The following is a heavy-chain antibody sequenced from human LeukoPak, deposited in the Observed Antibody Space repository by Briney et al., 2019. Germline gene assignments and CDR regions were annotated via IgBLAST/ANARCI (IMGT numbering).Heavy chain of an antibody. CDR2: ISGSGGST. J-gene: IGHJ3*02. CDR1: GFTFSSYA. D-gene: IGHD3-22*01. CDR3: AKDQRITMIVVVPGDAFDI. Sequence: GGSLRLSCAASGFTFSSYAMHWVRQAPGKGLEWVSAISGSGGSTYYADSVKGRFTISRDNSKNTLYLQMNSLRAEDTAVYYCAKDQRITMIVVVPGDAFDIWGQGTMVTVSS. V-gene: IGHV3-23*01.